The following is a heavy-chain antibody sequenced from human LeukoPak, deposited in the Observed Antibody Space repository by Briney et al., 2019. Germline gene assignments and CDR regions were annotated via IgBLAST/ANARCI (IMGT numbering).Heavy chain of an antibody. J-gene: IGHJ4*02. Sequence: PGGSLRLSCAASGFTFRMYWMHWVRQAPGKGLVWVSRLNTDGSRPKYADSVKGRFTISRDNARNTLYLQMNSLRAEDTAVYYCARVGGDYEIAYWGQGTLVTVSS. V-gene: IGHV3-74*03. D-gene: IGHD2-21*02. CDR2: LNTDGSRP. CDR1: GFTFRMYW. CDR3: ARVGGDYEIAY.